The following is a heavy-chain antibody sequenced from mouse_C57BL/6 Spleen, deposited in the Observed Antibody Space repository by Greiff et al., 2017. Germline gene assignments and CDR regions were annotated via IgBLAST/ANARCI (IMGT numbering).Heavy chain of an antibody. CDR1: GFNIKNSY. D-gene: IGHD2-1*01. CDR2: IDPANGNT. Sequence: EVQLQQSVAELVRPGASVKLSCKASGFNIKNSYMHWVKQRPEQGLEWIGRIDPANGNTNYDPKFQGKATLTADTSSTTAYLQLSSLTSEYTAFYSCAREGGNYDYAMDYWGQGTSVTVSS. J-gene: IGHJ4*01. V-gene: IGHV14-3*01. CDR3: AREGGNYDYAMDY.